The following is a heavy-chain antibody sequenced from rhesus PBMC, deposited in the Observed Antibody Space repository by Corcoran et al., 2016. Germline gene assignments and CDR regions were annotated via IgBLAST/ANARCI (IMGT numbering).Heavy chain of an antibody. CDR3: TRDGSYGYSDGVDS. V-gene: IGHV3-100*02. J-gene: IGHJ6*01. Sequence: DVQLVESGGGLVKPGGSLSLSCVASGFTFSSYEMHWVRQAPVKGREWVAVNREMGGNTYNADSVKGRVTISRDNAKNSLVLQMNSLRAEDTAVYYCTRDGSYGYSDGVDSWGQGVVVTVSS. CDR1: GFTFSSYE. CDR2: NREMGGNT. D-gene: IGHD5-36*01.